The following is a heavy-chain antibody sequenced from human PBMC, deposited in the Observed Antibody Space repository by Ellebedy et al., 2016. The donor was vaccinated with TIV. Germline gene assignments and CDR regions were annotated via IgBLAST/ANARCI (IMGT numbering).Heavy chain of an antibody. D-gene: IGHD1-26*01. Sequence: GGSLRLSXAASGFSFSSYWMTWVRQAPGKGLEWVGRIKTKTDGGTTDYAAPVKGRFTISRDDSKNTLYLQMNSLKTEDTAVYYCTTGIRVVGATSVDYWGQGTLVTVSS. CDR2: IKTKTDGGTT. J-gene: IGHJ4*02. CDR1: GFSFSSYW. V-gene: IGHV3-15*01. CDR3: TTGIRVVGATSVDY.